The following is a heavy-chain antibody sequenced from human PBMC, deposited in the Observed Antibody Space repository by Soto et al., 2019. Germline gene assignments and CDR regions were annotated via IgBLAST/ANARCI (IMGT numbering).Heavy chain of an antibody. CDR1: GGSIISHH. Sequence: QVQLQESGPGLVKPSETLSLTCSVSGGSIISHHWSWIRQPPGKGLEWIGYIHYSGSTDYNPSLKSRLTISVDTSKNQFSLKLTSVTAADTAVYYCARGGWSLDYWGQGTLVTVSS. V-gene: IGHV4-59*11. CDR3: ARGGWSLDY. D-gene: IGHD2-15*01. CDR2: IHYSGST. J-gene: IGHJ4*02.